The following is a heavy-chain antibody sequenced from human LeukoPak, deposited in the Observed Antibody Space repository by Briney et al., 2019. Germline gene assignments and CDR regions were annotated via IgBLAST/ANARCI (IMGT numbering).Heavy chain of an antibody. Sequence: SETLSLTCTVSGDSISSSSYYWGWIRQPPGKGLEWIGNIYYSGSTYYNPSLKSRVTISVDTSKNQFSLKLSSVTAADTAVYYCASKGLGFDPWGQGTLVTVSS. CDR1: GDSISSSSYY. V-gene: IGHV4-39*01. CDR3: ASKGLGFDP. D-gene: IGHD3-16*01. J-gene: IGHJ5*02. CDR2: IYYSGST.